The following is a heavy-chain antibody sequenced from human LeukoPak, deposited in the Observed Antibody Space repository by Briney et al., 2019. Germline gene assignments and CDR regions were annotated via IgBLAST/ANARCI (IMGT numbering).Heavy chain of an antibody. D-gene: IGHD3-16*01. CDR1: EFTVSNSY. CDR3: AKDRVGAVSDNWFDP. J-gene: IGHJ5*02. V-gene: IGHV3-23*01. CDR2: ISSSGAST. Sequence: GSLRPSCAASEFTVSNSYMTWVRQAPGKGLEWVSGISSSGASTYYADSVKGRFTISRDNSKNMLYLQMNSLRVEDTAVYYCAKDRVGAVSDNWFDPWGQGTLVTVSS.